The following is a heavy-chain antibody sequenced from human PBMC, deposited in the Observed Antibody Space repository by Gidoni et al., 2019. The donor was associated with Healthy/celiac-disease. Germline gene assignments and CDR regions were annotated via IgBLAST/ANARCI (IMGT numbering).Heavy chain of an antibody. CDR2: LSGSGGST. CDR3: AKDRRSIAAPAPFDY. Sequence: VQLLESGGGLVQPGGSLRLSCAASGFPFISDAMSWVRQATGKGLEWVSALSGSGGSTYYADSVKGRFTISRDNSKNTLYLQMNSLRAEDTAVYYCAKDRRSIAAPAPFDYWGQGTLVTVSS. V-gene: IGHV3-23*01. CDR1: GFPFISDA. D-gene: IGHD6-6*01. J-gene: IGHJ4*02.